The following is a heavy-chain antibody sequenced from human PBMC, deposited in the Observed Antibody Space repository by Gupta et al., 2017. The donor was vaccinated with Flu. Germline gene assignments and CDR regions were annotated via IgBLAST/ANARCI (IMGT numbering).Heavy chain of an antibody. Sequence: EVQLVESGGALVKPGGSLRLSCTASGFTFINAWLTWVRQSPGRGLEWVGRIKSNPDGGTSDYSAPVKGRFSISRDDSKNTLHLQMNSLKTGDTAVYYCTTDLSGGYAYDVWGQGTVVTVSS. J-gene: IGHJ3*01. CDR2: IKSNPDGGTS. V-gene: IGHV3-15*02. CDR1: GFTFINAW. CDR3: TTDLSGGYAYDV. D-gene: IGHD2-15*01.